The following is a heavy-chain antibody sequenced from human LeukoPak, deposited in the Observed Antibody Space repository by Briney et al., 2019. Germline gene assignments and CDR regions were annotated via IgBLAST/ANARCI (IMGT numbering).Heavy chain of an antibody. Sequence: ASVKVSCKASGYTFTSYGISWVRQAPGQGLEWMGWISAYNGNTNYAQKLQGRVTMTTDTSTSTAYMGLRSLRSDDTAVYYCAIHLYGLNYYYGMDVWGQGTTVTVSS. CDR2: ISAYNGNT. D-gene: IGHD3-3*01. V-gene: IGHV1-18*01. J-gene: IGHJ6*02. CDR3: AIHLYGLNYYYGMDV. CDR1: GYTFTSYG.